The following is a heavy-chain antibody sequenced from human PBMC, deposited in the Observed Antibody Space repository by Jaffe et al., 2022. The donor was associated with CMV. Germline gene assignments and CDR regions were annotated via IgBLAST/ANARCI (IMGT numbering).Heavy chain of an antibody. D-gene: IGHD6-6*01. V-gene: IGHV4-39*01. J-gene: IGHJ3*02. Sequence: QLQLQESGPGLVKPSETLSLTCTVSGGSISSSSYYWGWIRQPPGKGLEWIGSIYYSGSTYYNPSLKSRVTISVDTSKNQFSLKLSSVTAADTAVYYCARRRPSSSPKNDAFDIWGQGTMVTVSS. CDR3: ARRRPSSSPKNDAFDI. CDR1: GGSISSSSYY. CDR2: IYYSGST.